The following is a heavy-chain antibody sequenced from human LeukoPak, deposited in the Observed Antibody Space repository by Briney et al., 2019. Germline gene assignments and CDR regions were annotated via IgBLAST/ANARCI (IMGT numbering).Heavy chain of an antibody. CDR2: IYTSGST. CDR1: GGSISSYY. J-gene: IGHJ3*02. D-gene: IGHD2/OR15-2a*01. Sequence: SETLSLTCTVSGGSISSYYWSWIRQPAGKGLEWIGRIYTSGSTNYNPSLKSRVTMSVDTSKNQFSLKLSSVTAADTAVYYCARVGDELGTTYDAFDTWGQGTMVTVSS. CDR3: ARVGDELGTTYDAFDT. V-gene: IGHV4-4*07.